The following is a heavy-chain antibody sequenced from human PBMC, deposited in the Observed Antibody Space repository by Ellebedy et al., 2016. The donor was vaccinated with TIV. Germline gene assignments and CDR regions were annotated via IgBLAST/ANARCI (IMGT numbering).Heavy chain of an antibody. CDR3: ARQIGYPFGMTPYEN. J-gene: IGHJ4*02. D-gene: IGHD2-2*03. CDR1: GGTFSSDI. CDR2: IIPKVALA. Sequence: AASVKVSCKASGGTFSSDIINWVRQAPGQGLEWMGRIIPKVALANYAQKVQVRVTISSDTATSTVYMEVRSLTSEDTAVYYCARQIGYPFGMTPYENWGQGTLVTVAS. V-gene: IGHV1-69*02.